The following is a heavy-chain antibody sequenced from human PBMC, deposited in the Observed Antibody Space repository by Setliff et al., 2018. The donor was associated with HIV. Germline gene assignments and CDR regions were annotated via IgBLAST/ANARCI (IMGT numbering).Heavy chain of an antibody. D-gene: IGHD3-10*01. CDR2: INTNTGNP. J-gene: IGHJ4*02. V-gene: IGHV7-4-1*02. CDR1: GYTFTSYA. CDR3: ARDSDLRYYYGSGRLRFDY. Sequence: ASVKVSCKASGYTFTSYATSWVRQAPGQGLEWMGWINTNTGNPTYAQGFTGRFVFSLDTSVSTAYLQISSLKAEDTAVYYCARDSDLRYYYGSGRLRFDYWGQGTLVTVSS.